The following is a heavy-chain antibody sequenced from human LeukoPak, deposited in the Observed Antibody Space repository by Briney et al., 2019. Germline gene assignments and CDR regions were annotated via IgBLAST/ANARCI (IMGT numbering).Heavy chain of an antibody. CDR2: ISSSGSTI. J-gene: IGHJ6*04. D-gene: IGHD3-10*01. CDR1: GFTFSSYE. Sequence: GGSLRLSCAASGFTFSSYEMNWVRQAPGKGLEWVSYISSSGSTIYYADSVKGRFTISRDNAKNSLYLQMNSLRAEDTAVYYCARDRITMARGVPYYYYGMDVWGKGTTVTVSS. CDR3: ARDRITMARGVPYYYYGMDV. V-gene: IGHV3-48*03.